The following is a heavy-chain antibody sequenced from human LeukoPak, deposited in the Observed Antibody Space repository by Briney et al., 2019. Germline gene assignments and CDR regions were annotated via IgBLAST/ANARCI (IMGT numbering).Heavy chain of an antibody. D-gene: IGHD3-10*01. CDR3: AKDIFAYGSGSYVDY. Sequence: GGSLRLSCAASGFTFDDYAMHWGRQAPGKGLEWVSGISWNSGSIGYADSVKGRFTISRDNAKNSLYLQMNSLRAEDTALYYCAKDIFAYGSGSYVDYWGQGTLVTVSS. V-gene: IGHV3-9*01. J-gene: IGHJ4*02. CDR2: ISWNSGSI. CDR1: GFTFDDYA.